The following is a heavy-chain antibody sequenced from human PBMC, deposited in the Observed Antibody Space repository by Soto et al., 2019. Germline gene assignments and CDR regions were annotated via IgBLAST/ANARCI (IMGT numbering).Heavy chain of an antibody. CDR1: GFTVSSNY. Sequence: VQLVESGGGLIQPGGSLRLSCAASGFTVSSNYMSWVRQAPGKGLEWVSVIYSGGSTYYADSVKGRFTISRDNSKNTLYLQMNSLRAEDTAVYYCAREVGSRRWRGGFDYWGQGTLVTVSS. D-gene: IGHD4-17*01. J-gene: IGHJ4*02. CDR3: AREVGSRRWRGGFDY. CDR2: IYSGGST. V-gene: IGHV3-53*01.